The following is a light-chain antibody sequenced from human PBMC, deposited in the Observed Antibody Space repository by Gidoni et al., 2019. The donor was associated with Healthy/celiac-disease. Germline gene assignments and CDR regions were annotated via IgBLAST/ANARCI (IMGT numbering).Light chain of an antibody. Sequence: QSALTQPASVSGSPGQSITISCTGTSSDVGGYNYVSWDQQHPGKAPKLMIAEVSNRPSGVSNRFSGSKSGNTASLTISALQAEDEADYYCSSYTRSSTYVFGTGTKVTVL. CDR1: SSDVGGYNY. J-gene: IGLJ1*01. V-gene: IGLV2-14*01. CDR2: EVS. CDR3: SSYTRSSTYV.